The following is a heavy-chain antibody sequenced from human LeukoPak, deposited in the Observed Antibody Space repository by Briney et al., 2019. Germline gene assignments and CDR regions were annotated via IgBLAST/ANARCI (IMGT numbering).Heavy chain of an antibody. CDR1: GYTFTSYY. CDR3: ASGEPKYYDILTGCYPFDY. Sequence: ASVKVSCKASGYTFTSYYMHWVRQAPGQGLEWMGIINSSGGSTSYAQKFQGRVTMTRDTSTSTVYMELSSLRSEDTAVYYCASGEPKYYDILTGCYPFDYWGQGTLVTVSS. V-gene: IGHV1-46*01. J-gene: IGHJ4*02. CDR2: INSSGGST. D-gene: IGHD3-9*01.